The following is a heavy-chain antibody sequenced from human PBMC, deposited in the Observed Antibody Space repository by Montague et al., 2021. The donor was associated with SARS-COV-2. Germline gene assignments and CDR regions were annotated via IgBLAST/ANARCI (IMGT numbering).Heavy chain of an antibody. Sequence: SETLSLTCAVYGGSFSGYYWSWIRQPPGKGLEWIGEINHSESTNYNPSLKSRVTISVDTSKNQFSLKLSSATAADTAVYYCARGPRITMIVVVITDIWFDPWGQGTLVTVSS. D-gene: IGHD3-22*01. CDR2: INHSEST. V-gene: IGHV4-34*01. J-gene: IGHJ5*02. CDR1: GGSFSGYY. CDR3: ARGPRITMIVVVITDIWFDP.